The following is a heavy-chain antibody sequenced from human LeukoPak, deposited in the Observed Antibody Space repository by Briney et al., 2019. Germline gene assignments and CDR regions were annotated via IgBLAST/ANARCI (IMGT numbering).Heavy chain of an antibody. D-gene: IGHD1-1*01. CDR2: INHRGDT. J-gene: IGHJ4*03. Sequence: PSETLSLTRAVYGGSFRTYYWSWIRQSPGKGLEWIAEINHRGDTNYNPSVKSRVTISVDTSKNQFSLKVSSLTAADTAVYYCARGPTISETGYFDYWGQGTLVTVSS. CDR3: ARGPTISETGYFDY. CDR1: GGSFRTYY. V-gene: IGHV4-34*01.